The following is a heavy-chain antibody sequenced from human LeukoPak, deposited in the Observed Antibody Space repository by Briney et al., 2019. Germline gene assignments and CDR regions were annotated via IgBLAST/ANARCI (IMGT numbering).Heavy chain of an antibody. CDR1: GFTFRKYW. Sequence: PGGSLRLSCAASGFTFRKYWLHWVRQAPGKGLVWVSRINPDDESTSYADSVKGRFTISRDNAKSTLYLQMNSLRAEDTAVYYCARGYCSGGTCYPYFDSWGQGTLVTLSS. CDR3: ARGYCSGGTCYPYFDS. V-gene: IGHV3-74*01. D-gene: IGHD2-15*01. CDR2: INPDDEST. J-gene: IGHJ4*02.